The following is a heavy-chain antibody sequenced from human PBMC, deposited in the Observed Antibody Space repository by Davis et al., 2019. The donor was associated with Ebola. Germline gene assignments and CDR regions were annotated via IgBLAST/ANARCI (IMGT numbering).Heavy chain of an antibody. CDR1: GYTFTSYG. Sequence: ASVKVSCKASGYTFTSYGITWVRQAPGQGLEWMGWISAYNGNTNYAQKLQGRVTMTTDTSTSTAYMELRSLRSDDTAVYYCARVASYGDYFDYWGLGTLVTVSS. D-gene: IGHD4-17*01. V-gene: IGHV1-18*04. J-gene: IGHJ4*02. CDR2: ISAYNGNT. CDR3: ARVASYGDYFDY.